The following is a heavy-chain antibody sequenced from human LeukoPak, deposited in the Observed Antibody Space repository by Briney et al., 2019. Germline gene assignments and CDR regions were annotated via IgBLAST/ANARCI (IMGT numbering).Heavy chain of an antibody. D-gene: IGHD3-10*01. Sequence: SETLSLTCTVSGGSISSYYWSWIRQPPGKGLEWIGYIYYSGSTNYNPSLKSRVTISLDTSKNQFSLRLSSVTAADTAVYYCARDPFYYGSGSYYPSGQGTLVTVSS. CDR3: ARDPFYYGSGSYYP. V-gene: IGHV4-59*12. CDR1: GGSISSYY. CDR2: IYYSGST. J-gene: IGHJ5*02.